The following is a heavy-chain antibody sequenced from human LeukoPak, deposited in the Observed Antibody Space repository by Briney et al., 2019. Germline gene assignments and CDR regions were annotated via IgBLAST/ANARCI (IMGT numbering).Heavy chain of an antibody. CDR3: ARGEWELLAFDI. CDR1: GGSISSGTYY. D-gene: IGHD1-26*01. V-gene: IGHV4-39*07. J-gene: IGHJ3*02. Sequence: SETLSLTCTVSGGSISSGTYYWAWIRQPPGKGLEWIGTIYHSGSTYYNPSLKSRVTISVDTSKNQFSLNLTSLTAADTAVYYCARGEWELLAFDIWGQGTMVTVSS. CDR2: IYHSGST.